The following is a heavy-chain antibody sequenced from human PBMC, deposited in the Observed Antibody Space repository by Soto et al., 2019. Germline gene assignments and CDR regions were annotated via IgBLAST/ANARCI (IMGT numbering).Heavy chain of an antibody. V-gene: IGHV3-23*01. CDR1: GFTFSTNP. J-gene: IGHJ4*01. Sequence: GGSLRLSCAASGFTFSTNPMSWVRQAPGKGLEWVSGISSSGASTYYADSVRGRFTISRDNSKNTLFLQMNSLRAEDTAVYYCAKELTNSYGYPYFDYWGQGALVPGSS. CDR3: AKELTNSYGYPYFDY. D-gene: IGHD5-18*01. CDR2: ISSSGAST.